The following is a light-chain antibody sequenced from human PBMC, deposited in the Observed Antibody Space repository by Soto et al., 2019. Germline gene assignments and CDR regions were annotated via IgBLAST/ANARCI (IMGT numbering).Light chain of an antibody. CDR2: DAS. J-gene: IGKJ5*01. Sequence: VLTQSPATLSFSPGERATLSCTANQNLCEGRLAWYQQKPVQPPTLLIYDASTRATGIPDRFSGSGSGTDFTLTISPLEPEDFAVYYCQEHASIFGQGTRLEIK. CDR1: QNLCEGR. CDR3: QEHASI. V-gene: IGKV3-20*01.